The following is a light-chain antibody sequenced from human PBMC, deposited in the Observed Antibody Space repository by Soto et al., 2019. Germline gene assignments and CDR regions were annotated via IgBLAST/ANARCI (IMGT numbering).Light chain of an antibody. V-gene: IGKV3-20*01. J-gene: IGKJ1*01. CDR2: GAS. Sequence: ENMLKHSVGTMSLSKMERAKIYCSSSQSVSSSYLAWYQQKPGQAPRLLIYGASSRATGIPDRFSGSGSGTDFTLTISRLEPEDFAVYYCQQYGSSPWTFGQGTKVDIK. CDR3: QQYGSSPWT. CDR1: QSVSSSY.